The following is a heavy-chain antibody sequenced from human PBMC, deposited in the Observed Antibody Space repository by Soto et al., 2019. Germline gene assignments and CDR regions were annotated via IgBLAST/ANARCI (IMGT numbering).Heavy chain of an antibody. CDR3: ARAPPNRYEY. CDR1: GFTFSSYS. J-gene: IGHJ4*02. CDR2: ISSSSSYI. V-gene: IGHV3-21*01. D-gene: IGHD1-1*01. Sequence: EVQLVESGGGLVKPGGSLRLSCAASGFTFSSYSMNWVRQAPGKGLEWVSSISSSSSYIYYADSVKGRFTISRDNAKNSQYLHMDILRAEDTAVYYCARAPPNRYEYWGVGTLVTVSS.